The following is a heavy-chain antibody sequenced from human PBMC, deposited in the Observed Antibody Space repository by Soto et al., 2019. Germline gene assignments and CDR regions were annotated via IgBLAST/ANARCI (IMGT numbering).Heavy chain of an antibody. J-gene: IGHJ6*02. Sequence: VQLVESGGGLVQPVGSLRLSCEAPGFTFRNYDMHWVRQGTGKGLEWVSGISAAGDPDYADSVEGRFTISRENAQNSFFLQMNSLRVGDTAVYYCARTDRDFYGLDVWGQGTTVIVSS. CDR2: ISAAGDP. V-gene: IGHV3-13*05. CDR3: ARTDRDFYGLDV. CDR1: GFTFRNYD.